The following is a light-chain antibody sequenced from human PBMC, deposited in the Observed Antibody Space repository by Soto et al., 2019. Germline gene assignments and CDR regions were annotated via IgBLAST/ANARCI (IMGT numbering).Light chain of an antibody. J-gene: IGLJ1*01. CDR1: SSDVGTYNY. CDR2: EVS. Sequence: QSVLTQPASVSVSPGRSITISCTGTSSDVGTYNYVSWYQHHPGKAPKLIIYEVSNRPSGVSNRFSGSKSGSTASLTISGLQAEDEADYHCTSYTRDTALVFGTGTKVTVL. V-gene: IGLV2-14*01. CDR3: TSYTRDTALV.